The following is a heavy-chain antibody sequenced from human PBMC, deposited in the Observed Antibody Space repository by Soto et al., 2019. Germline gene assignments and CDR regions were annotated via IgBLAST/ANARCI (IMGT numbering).Heavy chain of an antibody. V-gene: IGHV4-31*02. J-gene: IGHJ4*02. CDR2: IYYSGST. D-gene: IGHD3-3*01. CDR3: ARVLTIFGVVINRLIDY. Sequence: WTWIRQHPGKGLEWIGFIYYSGSTYYNPSLESRAAISIDTSTNQFSLNLSSVTAADTAVYYCARVLTIFGVVINRLIDYWGQGTLVTVSS.